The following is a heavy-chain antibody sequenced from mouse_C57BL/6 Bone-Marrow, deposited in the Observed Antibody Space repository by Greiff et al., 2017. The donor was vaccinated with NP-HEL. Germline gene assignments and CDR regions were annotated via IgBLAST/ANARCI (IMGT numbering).Heavy chain of an antibody. D-gene: IGHD2-5*01. CDR3: ARDAGSNAFAY. CDR2: SRNKANDYTT. V-gene: IGHV7-1*01. Sequence: EVKVVESGGGLVQSGRSLRLSCATSGFTFSDFYMEWVRQAPGKGLEWIAASRNKANDYTTEYSASVKGRFIVSRDTSQSILYLQMNALRAEDTAIYYCARDAGSNAFAYWGQGTLVTVSA. CDR1: GFTFSDFY. J-gene: IGHJ3*01.